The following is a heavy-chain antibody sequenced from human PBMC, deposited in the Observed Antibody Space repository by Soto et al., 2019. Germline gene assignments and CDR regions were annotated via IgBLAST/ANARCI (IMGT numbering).Heavy chain of an antibody. Sequence: ASVKVSCKASGGTFGSYAITWVRRAPGQGLEWLGGIIPILNSPAYARKFQARVVITADEITNTAYMELNSLRFDDTAVYYCARTPYRYYGSGSYYSYYYYYGMDVWGQGTTVTVSS. J-gene: IGHJ6*02. CDR2: IIPILNSP. D-gene: IGHD3-10*01. V-gene: IGHV1-69*13. CDR1: GGTFGSYA. CDR3: ARTPYRYYGSGSYYSYYYYYGMDV.